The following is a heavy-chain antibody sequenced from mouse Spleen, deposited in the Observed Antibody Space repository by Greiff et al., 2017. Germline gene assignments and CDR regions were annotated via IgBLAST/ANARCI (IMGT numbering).Heavy chain of an antibody. D-gene: IGHD2-4*01. J-gene: IGHJ2*01. V-gene: IGHV5-9-3*01. CDR1: GFTFSSYA. CDR3: ARQGRLRQDFDY. Sequence: EVKLVESGGGLVKPGGSLKLSCAASGFTFSSYAMSWVRQTPEKRLEWVATISSGGSYTYYPDSVKGRFTISRDNAKNTLYLQMSSLKSEDTAMYYCARQGRLRQDFDYWGQGTTLTVSS. CDR2: ISSGGSYT.